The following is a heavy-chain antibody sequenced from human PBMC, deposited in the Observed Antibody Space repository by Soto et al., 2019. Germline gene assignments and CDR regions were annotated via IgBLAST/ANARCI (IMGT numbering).Heavy chain of an antibody. D-gene: IGHD4-17*01. Sequence: QGQLVESGGGVVQPGRSLRLSCVASGFTFSRNAMHWVRQAPGKGLEWVAVISYDGSKKYYADSVKGRFTISRDNSKNTLYLQMNSLRAEDTAVYYCVFYGSVDGDYWGQGTLVTVSS. J-gene: IGHJ4*02. CDR1: GFTFSRNA. CDR2: ISYDGSKK. CDR3: VFYGSVDGDY. V-gene: IGHV3-30-3*01.